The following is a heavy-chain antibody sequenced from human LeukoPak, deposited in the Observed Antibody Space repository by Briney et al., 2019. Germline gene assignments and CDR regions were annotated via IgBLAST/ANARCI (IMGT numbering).Heavy chain of an antibody. CDR3: ARDFGARMGV. CDR2: IYYSGST. D-gene: IGHD1-26*01. Sequence: SETLSLTCTVSGGSISSYYWSLIRQPPRKGLEWIGYIYYSGSTNYNPSLKSRVTISVDTSKNQFSLKLNSVTAADTAMYYCARDFGARMGVWGQGTTVTVSS. V-gene: IGHV4-59*01. J-gene: IGHJ6*02. CDR1: GGSISSYY.